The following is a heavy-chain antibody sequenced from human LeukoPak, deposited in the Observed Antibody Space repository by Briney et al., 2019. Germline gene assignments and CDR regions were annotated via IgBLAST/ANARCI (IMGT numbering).Heavy chain of an antibody. V-gene: IGHV3-48*03. D-gene: IGHD3-10*01. CDR3: ARNGEGLDY. Sequence: PGGSLRLSCEASGFTFSRYEMNWVRQAPGKGLEWVSSIRSTGTTMYNEDSVKGRFIISRDNAKNSLYLQMNSLRVEDTAVHYCARNGEGLDYWGQGTLVTVSS. J-gene: IGHJ4*02. CDR2: IRSTGTTM. CDR1: GFTFSRYE.